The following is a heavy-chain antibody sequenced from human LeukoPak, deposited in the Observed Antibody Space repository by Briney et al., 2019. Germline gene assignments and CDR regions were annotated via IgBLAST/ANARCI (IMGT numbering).Heavy chain of an antibody. J-gene: IGHJ5*02. CDR3: AKDRNYYDSSGYYPNNWFDP. D-gene: IGHD3-22*01. Sequence: PGGSLRLSCADSGFTFSSYAMSWVRQAPGKGLEWVSAISGSGGSTYYADSVKGGFTISRDNSKNTLYLQMNSLRAEDTAVYYCAKDRNYYDSSGYYPNNWFDPWGQGTLVTVSS. V-gene: IGHV3-23*01. CDR1: GFTFSSYA. CDR2: ISGSGGST.